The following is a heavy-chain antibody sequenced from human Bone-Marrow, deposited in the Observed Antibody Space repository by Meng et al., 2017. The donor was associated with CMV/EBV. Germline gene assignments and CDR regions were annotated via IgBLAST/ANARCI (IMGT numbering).Heavy chain of an antibody. CDR2: IKQDGSEK. Sequence: GESLKISCEASGFTFSSYWMSWVRQAPGKGLEWVANIKQDGSEKYYVDSVKGRFTISRDNAKNSLYLQMNSLRAEDTAVYYCARDSAAWGGTDVWGQGTTVTGSS. V-gene: IGHV3-7*01. J-gene: IGHJ6*01. CDR3: ARDSAAWGGTDV. D-gene: IGHD6-13*01. CDR1: GFTFSSYW.